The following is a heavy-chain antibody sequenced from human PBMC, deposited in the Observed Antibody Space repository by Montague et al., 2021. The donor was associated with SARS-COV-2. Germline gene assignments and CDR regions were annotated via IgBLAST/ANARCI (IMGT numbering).Heavy chain of an antibody. J-gene: IGHJ3*01. CDR1: GYSFSVYG. V-gene: IGHV1-18*01. D-gene: IGHD2-2*01. CDR3: AGGYARDAFDL. CDR2: VSGQNGRT. Sequence: SVKVSCKASGYSFSVYGINWVRQAPGQGLERMGWVSGQNGRTSYAQNLQGRVSMTTDTPTSTAYMELSGLTSDDTAIYYCAGGYARDAFDLWGQGTMVTVSS.